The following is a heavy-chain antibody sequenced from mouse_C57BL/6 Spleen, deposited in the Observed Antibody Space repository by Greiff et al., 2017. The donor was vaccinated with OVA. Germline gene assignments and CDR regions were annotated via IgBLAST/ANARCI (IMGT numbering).Heavy chain of an antibody. V-gene: IGHV10-3*01. CDR2: LRSKSSNYAT. Sequence: EVQLQESGGGLVQPKGSLKLSCAASGFTFNTYAMHWVRQAPGKGLEWVARLRSKSSNYATYYADSVKDRFTISRDDSQSMLYLQMNNLKTEDTAMYYCVSGTTVRGFAYWGQGTLVTVSA. CDR1: GFTFNTYA. CDR3: VSGTTVRGFAY. J-gene: IGHJ3*01. D-gene: IGHD1-1*01.